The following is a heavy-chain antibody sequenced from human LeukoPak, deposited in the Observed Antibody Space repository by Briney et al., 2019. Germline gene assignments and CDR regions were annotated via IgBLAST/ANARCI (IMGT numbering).Heavy chain of an antibody. J-gene: IGHJ4*02. V-gene: IGHV3-23*01. CDR2: ISDSGGNT. CDR1: GFTFSTYS. CDR3: AKGRAAAYYFDY. D-gene: IGHD6-13*01. Sequence: GGSLRLSCAASGFTFSTYSMTWVRQAPGKGLEWVSAISDSGGNTYYADSVKGRFTISRDNSKNTLYLQMNSLRAEDTALYYCAKGRAAAYYFDYWGQGTLVTVSS.